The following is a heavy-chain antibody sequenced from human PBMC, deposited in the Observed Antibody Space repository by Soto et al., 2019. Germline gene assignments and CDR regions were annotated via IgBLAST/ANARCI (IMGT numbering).Heavy chain of an antibody. CDR3: SFAPNWTYQSSRY. J-gene: IGHJ4*02. Sequence: SXKVSFKASGGMXCSSAIHWVRQAPGQGLEWMGGIVPMNGSPKYAQEFLGRVTISADASATTAYIDLSGLKSEDTDVYYCSFAPNWTYQSSRYWGRGTQVTVSS. CDR1: GGMXCSSA. CDR2: IVPMNGSP. D-gene: IGHD6-6*01. V-gene: IGHV1-69*13.